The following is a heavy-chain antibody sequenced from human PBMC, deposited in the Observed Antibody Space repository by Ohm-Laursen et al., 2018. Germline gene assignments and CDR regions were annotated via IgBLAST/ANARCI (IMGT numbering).Heavy chain of an antibody. Sequence: GSLRLSCAASGFSFSDYFMSWIRQAPGKGLEWLAYIDISGTIIYYADSVKGRFTISRDNAKNSLYLQMNSLSAEDTATYYCAKATSGWFPWDSWGQGTLVTVSS. CDR1: GFSFSDYF. CDR3: AKATSGWFPWDS. J-gene: IGHJ4*02. D-gene: IGHD6-19*01. CDR2: IDISGTII. V-gene: IGHV3-11*01.